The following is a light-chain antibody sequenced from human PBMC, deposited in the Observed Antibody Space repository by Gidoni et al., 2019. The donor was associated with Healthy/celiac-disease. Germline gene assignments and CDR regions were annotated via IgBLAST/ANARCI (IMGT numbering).Light chain of an antibody. J-gene: IGKJ1*01. CDR1: QSVSSSY. CDR2: GAS. V-gene: IGKV3-20*01. CDR3: QQYGSSWT. Sequence: DIVLTQSPGTLSLSPGERATLSCRASQSVSSSYLAWYQQKPGQAPRLLIYGASSRATGIPDMFSGSGSGTDFTLTISRLEPEDFAVYYCQQYGSSWTFGQGTKVEIK.